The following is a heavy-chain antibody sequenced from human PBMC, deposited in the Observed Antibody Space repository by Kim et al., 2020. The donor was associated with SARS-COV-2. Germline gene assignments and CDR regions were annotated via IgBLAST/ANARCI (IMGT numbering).Heavy chain of an antibody. J-gene: IGHJ4*02. V-gene: IGHV3-9*01. CDR1: GFTFDDYA. CDR2: ISWNSGSI. CDR3: AKDRRKVTIFGVDEFDY. D-gene: IGHD3-3*01. Sequence: SLRLSCAASGFTFDDYAMHWVRQAPGKGLEWVSGISWNSGSIGYADSVKGRFTISRDNAKNSLYLQMNSLRAEDTALYYCAKDRRKVTIFGVDEFDYWGQGTLVTVSS.